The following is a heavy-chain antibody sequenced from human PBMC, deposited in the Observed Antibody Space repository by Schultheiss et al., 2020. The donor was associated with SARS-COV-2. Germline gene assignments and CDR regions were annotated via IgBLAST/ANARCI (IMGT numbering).Heavy chain of an antibody. Sequence: SETLSLTCAVYGASFSGYYWGWIRQPPGKGLEWIGYIYYSGSTYYNPSLKSRVTISVDASKRQFSLKLTSVTAADTAVYYCARVVTGTSDYDYWGQGTLVTVSS. D-gene: IGHD1-7*01. CDR3: ARVVTGTSDYDY. CDR2: IYYSGST. J-gene: IGHJ4*02. CDR1: GASFSGYY. V-gene: IGHV4-59*01.